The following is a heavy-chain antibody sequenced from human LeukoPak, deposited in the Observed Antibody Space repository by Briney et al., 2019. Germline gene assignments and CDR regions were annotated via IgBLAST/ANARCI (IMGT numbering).Heavy chain of an antibody. J-gene: IGHJ5*02. CDR3: ARDQRGSNYEINWFDP. V-gene: IGHV4-31*03. D-gene: IGHD4-11*01. Sequence: SQTLSLTCTVSGGSISSGGYYWSWIRQHPGKGLEWIGYIYYSGSTYYNPSLKSRVTISVDTSKNQFSLKLSSVTAADTAVYYCARDQRGSNYEINWFDPWGQGTLVTVSS. CDR1: GGSISSGGYY. CDR2: IYYSGST.